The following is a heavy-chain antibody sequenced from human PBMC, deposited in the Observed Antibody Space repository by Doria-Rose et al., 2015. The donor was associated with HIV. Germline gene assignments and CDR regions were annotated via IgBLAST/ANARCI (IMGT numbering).Heavy chain of an antibody. Sequence: SGPVLVKPTETLTLTCTVSGVSLSSPGMGVSWIRQPPGKALEWLANIFSDDERSYKTSLKSRLTISSGTSKSQLVLTMTDMVPVDTATYYCARIKSSRWYHKYYFDFWGQGTLVIVSA. CDR2: IFSDDER. J-gene: IGHJ4*02. CDR1: GVSLSSPGMG. D-gene: IGHD6-13*01. V-gene: IGHV2-26*01. CDR3: ARIKSSRWYHKYYFDF.